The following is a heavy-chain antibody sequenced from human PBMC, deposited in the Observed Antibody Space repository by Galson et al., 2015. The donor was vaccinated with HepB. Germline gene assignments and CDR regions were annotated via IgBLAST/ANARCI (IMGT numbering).Heavy chain of an antibody. CDR2: INAGNGNT. CDR3: ARDPPRWTTVTTRSDY. V-gene: IGHV1-3*01. Sequence: SVKVSCKASGYTFTSYAMHWVRQAPGQRLEWMGWINAGNGNTKYSQKFQGRVTITRDTSASTAYMELSSLRSEDTAVYYCARDPPRWTTVTTRSDYWGQGTLVTVSS. J-gene: IGHJ4*02. D-gene: IGHD4-17*01. CDR1: GYTFTSYA.